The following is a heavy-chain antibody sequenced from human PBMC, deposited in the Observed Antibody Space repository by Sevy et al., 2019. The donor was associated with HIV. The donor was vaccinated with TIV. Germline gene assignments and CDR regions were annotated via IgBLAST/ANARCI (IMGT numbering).Heavy chain of an antibody. CDR2: ISAYNGNT. CDR3: ARGSPGPPGDSYCYVWVYYYCLDV. D-gene: IGHD5-18*01. V-gene: IGHV1-18*01. Sequence: ASVKVSCKASGYTFTSYGISWVRQAPGQGLEWMGWISAYNGNTNYAQKLQGRVTMTTDTSTSTAYMELKSLRSDDTAVYYCARGSPGPPGDSYCYVWVYYYCLDVWGKWTTVTVSS. J-gene: IGHJ6*03. CDR1: GYTFTSYG.